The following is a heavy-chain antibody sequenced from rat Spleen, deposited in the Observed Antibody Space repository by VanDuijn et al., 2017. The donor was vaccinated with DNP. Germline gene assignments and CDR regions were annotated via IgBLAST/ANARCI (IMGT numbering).Heavy chain of an antibody. Sequence: EVRLVESGGDLVQPGRSLKLSCAASGFIFLNYGLAWVRQAPTRGLEWVASINTNGGNTYYRDSVQGRFTVSRDNAKDTHYLQMDSLRSEDMATYYCVRPYYYSRSGWFAYWGQGTLVTVSS. CDR3: VRPYYYSRSGWFAY. CDR2: INTNGGNT. J-gene: IGHJ3*01. D-gene: IGHD1-2*01. V-gene: IGHV5S13*01. CDR1: GFIFLNYG.